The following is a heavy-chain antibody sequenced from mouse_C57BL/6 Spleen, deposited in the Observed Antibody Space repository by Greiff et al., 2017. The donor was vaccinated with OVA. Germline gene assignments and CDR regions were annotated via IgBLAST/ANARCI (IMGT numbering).Heavy chain of an antibody. CDR1: GYSITSGYY. CDR3: ARGGYDGGDYYAMDY. CDR2: ISYDGSN. J-gene: IGHJ4*01. Sequence: DVQLQESGPGLVKPSQSLSLTCSVTGYSITSGYYWNWIRQFPGNKLEWMGYISYDGSNNYNPSLKNRISITRDTSKNQFFLKLNSVTTEDTATYYCARGGYDGGDYYAMDYWGQGTSVTVSS. D-gene: IGHD2-2*01. V-gene: IGHV3-6*01.